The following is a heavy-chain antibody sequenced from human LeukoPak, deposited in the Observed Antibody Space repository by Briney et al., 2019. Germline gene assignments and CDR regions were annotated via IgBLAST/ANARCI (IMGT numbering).Heavy chain of an antibody. CDR3: ARVAPRRPVDY. CDR2: INHSGST. CDR1: GGSFSGYY. Sequence: SETLSLTCAVYGGSFSGYYWSWIRQPPGKGLEWIGEINHSGSTNYNPSPMSRVTTTVDTSKKQFSLKLSSVTAPDTAVYYSARVAPRRPVDYWGQGTLVTVSS. V-gene: IGHV4-34*01. J-gene: IGHJ4*02.